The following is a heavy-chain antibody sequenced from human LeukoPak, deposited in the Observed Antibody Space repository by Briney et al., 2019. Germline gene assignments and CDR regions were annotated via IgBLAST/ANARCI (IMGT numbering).Heavy chain of an antibody. Sequence: GRSLRLSCAASGFTFSSYAMHWVRQAPGKGLEWVAVISYDGSNKYYADSVKGRFTISRDNSKNALYLQMNSLRAEDTAVYYCATVPRGSGSQSNAFDIWGQGTMVTVSS. V-gene: IGHV3-30*04. CDR1: GFTFSSYA. D-gene: IGHD1-26*01. J-gene: IGHJ3*02. CDR2: ISYDGSNK. CDR3: ATVPRGSGSQSNAFDI.